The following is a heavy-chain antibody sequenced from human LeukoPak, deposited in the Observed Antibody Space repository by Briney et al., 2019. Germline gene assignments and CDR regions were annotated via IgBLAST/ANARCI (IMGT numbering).Heavy chain of an antibody. D-gene: IGHD1-26*01. Sequence: PGRSLRLSCAASGFTFSSYGMHWVRQAPGKGLEWVAVISYDGSNKYYADSVKGRFTISRDNSKNTLYLQMNSLRAEDTAVYYCAREMWGFDYWGQGTLVTVSS. CDR2: ISYDGSNK. CDR1: GFTFSSYG. V-gene: IGHV3-30*03. CDR3: AREMWGFDY. J-gene: IGHJ4*02.